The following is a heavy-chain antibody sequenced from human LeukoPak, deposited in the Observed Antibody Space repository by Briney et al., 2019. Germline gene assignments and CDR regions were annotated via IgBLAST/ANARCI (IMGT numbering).Heavy chain of an antibody. CDR1: GYTFTGYY. V-gene: IGHV1-8*02. J-gene: IGHJ4*02. Sequence: GASVKVSCKASGYTFTGYYMHWVRQATGQGVEWMGWMNPNSGNTGYAQKFQGRVTMTRNTSISTAYMELSSLRSEDTAVYYCARNVHSSIDYWGQGTLVTVSS. CDR3: ARNVHSSIDY. CDR2: MNPNSGNT. D-gene: IGHD6-13*01.